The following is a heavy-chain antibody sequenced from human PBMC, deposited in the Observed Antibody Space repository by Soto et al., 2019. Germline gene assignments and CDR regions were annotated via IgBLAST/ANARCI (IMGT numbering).Heavy chain of an antibody. V-gene: IGHV3-21*01. J-gene: IGHJ4*02. D-gene: IGHD4-17*01. CDR2: ISSGSSYT. CDR3: ARDHDSGDYTFDY. CDR1: GFTFSTYT. Sequence: VQLVESGGGLVKPGGSLRLSCAASGFTFSTYTMNWVRQAPGKGLDWVSSISSGSSYTFYADSVKGRFTISRDNAKNSLSLQMNSLRAEDTAVYYCARDHDSGDYTFDYWGQGTLVTVSS.